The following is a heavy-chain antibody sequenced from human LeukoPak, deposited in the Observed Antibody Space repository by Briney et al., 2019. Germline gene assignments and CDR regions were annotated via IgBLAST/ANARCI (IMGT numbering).Heavy chain of an antibody. V-gene: IGHV4-4*07. CDR3: ARGIADPYSFDS. D-gene: IGHD6-13*01. CDR1: GGSINFYY. CDR2: IYSTGST. J-gene: IGHJ4*02. Sequence: SETLSLSCTVSGGSINFYYWSWIRQPAGKGLEWIGRIYSTGSTNYSPSLKSRVTMSVDKSKNQFSLNLSSVTAADTAVYYCARGIADPYSFDSWGQGTLVTVSS.